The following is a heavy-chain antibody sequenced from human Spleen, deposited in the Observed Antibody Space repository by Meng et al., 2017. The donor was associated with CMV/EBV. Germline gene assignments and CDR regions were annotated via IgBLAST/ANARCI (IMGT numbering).Heavy chain of an antibody. Sequence: SETLSLTCTVSGYFISSGYYWGWIRQPPGKGLEWIGNIYHTGTTYYNPPLKSRVTISVDTSKNQSSLKLSSVTAADTAVYYCARETDSSGDDYWGQGTLVTVSS. CDR3: ARETDSSGDDY. CDR2: IYHTGTT. J-gene: IGHJ4*02. V-gene: IGHV4-38-2*02. CDR1: GYFISSGYY. D-gene: IGHD3-22*01.